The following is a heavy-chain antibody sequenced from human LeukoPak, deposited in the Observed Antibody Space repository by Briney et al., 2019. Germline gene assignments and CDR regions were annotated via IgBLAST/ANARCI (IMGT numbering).Heavy chain of an antibody. CDR1: GFSFSSFA. V-gene: IGHV3-23*01. CDR3: AKPYSSSWYWFDP. CDR2: ISGGGSYT. Sequence: GGSLRLSCVGSGFSFSSFAMSWVRQAPGKGLEWVSTISGGGSYTYFADSVKGRFTISRDNSKNTLYLQMNSLRAEDTAVYYCAKPYSSSWYWFDPWGQGTLVTVSS. J-gene: IGHJ5*02. D-gene: IGHD6-13*01.